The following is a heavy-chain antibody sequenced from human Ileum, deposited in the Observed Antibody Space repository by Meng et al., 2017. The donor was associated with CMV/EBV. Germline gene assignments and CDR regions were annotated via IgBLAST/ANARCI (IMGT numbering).Heavy chain of an antibody. Sequence: QVHLLQSGAEVKKPXVLVKISCTTSGYTFTDHNIGWVRQAPGQGLEWVGWISLGNGQTVYGHKVQGRVTVTTDTSTSTAYMELRSLRSDDTAMYYCARDVWGFDYWGQGTLVTVSS. J-gene: IGHJ4*02. CDR3: ARDVWGFDY. D-gene: IGHD7-27*01. CDR1: GYTFTDHN. CDR2: ISLGNGQT. V-gene: IGHV1-18*04.